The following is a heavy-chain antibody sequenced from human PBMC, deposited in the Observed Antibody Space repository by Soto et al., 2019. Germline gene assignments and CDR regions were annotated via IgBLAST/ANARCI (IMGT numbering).Heavy chain of an antibody. CDR2: ISYDGSNK. D-gene: IGHD4-17*01. Sequence: GGSLRLSCAASGFTFSSYGMHWVRQAPGKGLEWVAVISYDGSNKYYADSVKGRFTISRDNSKNTLYLQMNSLRAEDTAVYYCAKDRMTTLYHYYGMDVWGQGTTVTVSS. CDR1: GFTFSSYG. V-gene: IGHV3-30*18. CDR3: AKDRMTTLYHYYGMDV. J-gene: IGHJ6*02.